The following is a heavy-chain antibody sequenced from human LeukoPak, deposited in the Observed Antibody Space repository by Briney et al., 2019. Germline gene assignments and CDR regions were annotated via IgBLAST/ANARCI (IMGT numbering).Heavy chain of an antibody. D-gene: IGHD2-2*01. J-gene: IGHJ3*02. CDR2: IIPILGIA. CDR1: GGTFSSYA. CDR3: ARALPLGYCNSNSCHYDGFDM. V-gene: IGHV1-69*04. Sequence: GASVKVSCKASGGTFSSYAISWVRQAPGQGLEWMGRIIPILGIANYAQKFQGRVTITADKSTSTAYMELSSLRSEDTAVYYCARALPLGYCNSNSCHYDGFDMWGQGTMVTVSS.